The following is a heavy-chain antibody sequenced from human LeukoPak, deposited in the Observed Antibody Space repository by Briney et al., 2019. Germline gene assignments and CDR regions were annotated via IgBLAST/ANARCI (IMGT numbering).Heavy chain of an antibody. J-gene: IGHJ3*02. CDR1: GYTFTSHY. CDR3: ARGERWDDAFDI. V-gene: IGHV1-46*01. Sequence: ASVTVSCKASGYTFTSHYMRWVRQAPGRGLEWMGVINPSGGNTNYAQNFQGRVTMTMDTSTSTVYMELSSLNSEDTAVYFCARGERWDDAFDIWGQGTMVTVSS. D-gene: IGHD4-23*01. CDR2: INPSGGNT.